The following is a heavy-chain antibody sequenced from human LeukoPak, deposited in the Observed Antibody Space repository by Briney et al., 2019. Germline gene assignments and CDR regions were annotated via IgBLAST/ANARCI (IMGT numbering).Heavy chain of an antibody. D-gene: IGHD3-9*01. V-gene: IGHV3-23*01. Sequence: PGVSLRLSCAASGFTFTRSAMSWVRQAPGKGLEWVSAFSGGGDTYYADSVKGRFTISRDTSKNTLYLQMNSLSAEDTAVYYCAKGGLRYFDLDFWGQGTLVTVSS. CDR1: GFTFTRSA. J-gene: IGHJ4*02. CDR2: FSGGGDT. CDR3: AKGGLRYFDLDF.